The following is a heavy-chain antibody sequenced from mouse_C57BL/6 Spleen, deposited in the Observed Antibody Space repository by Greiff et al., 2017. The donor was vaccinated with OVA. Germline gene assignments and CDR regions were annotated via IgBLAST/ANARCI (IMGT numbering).Heavy chain of an antibody. CDR3: ARGEDYGSSYWFAY. CDR1: GFTFSSYA. V-gene: IGHV5-4*01. D-gene: IGHD1-1*01. Sequence: EVHLVESGGGLVKPGGSLKLSCAASGFTFSSYAMSWVRQTPEKRLEWVATISDGGSYTYYPDNVKGRFTISRDNAKNNLYLQMSHLKSEDTAMYYCARGEDYGSSYWFAYWGQGTLVTVSA. J-gene: IGHJ3*01. CDR2: ISDGGSYT.